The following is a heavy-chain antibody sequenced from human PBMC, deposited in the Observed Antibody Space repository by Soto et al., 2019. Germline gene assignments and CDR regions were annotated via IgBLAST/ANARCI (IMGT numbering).Heavy chain of an antibody. J-gene: IGHJ6*02. CDR2: ISYDGSNK. CDR3: ASAARGGYYYGMDV. D-gene: IGHD6-6*01. CDR1: GFTFSSYA. V-gene: IGHV3-30-3*01. Sequence: GGSLRLSCAASGFTFSSYALHWVRQAPGKGLEWVAVISYDGSNKYYADSVKGRFTISRDNSKNTLYLQMNSLRAEDTAVYYCASAARGGYYYGMDVWGQGTTVTVSS.